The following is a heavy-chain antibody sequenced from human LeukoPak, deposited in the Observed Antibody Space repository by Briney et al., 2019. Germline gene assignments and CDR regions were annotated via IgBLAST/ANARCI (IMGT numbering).Heavy chain of an antibody. D-gene: IGHD5-24*01. Sequence: PGGSLRLSCAASGFTFSSFAMSWVRLAPGKGLEWVSAISGGGGSTYYADSVKGRFTISRDNSKNTLYLQMNSLRAEDTAVYYCAPQRVEMATSGYFEYWGQGTLVTVSS. J-gene: IGHJ4*02. CDR2: ISGGGGST. V-gene: IGHV3-23*01. CDR1: GFTFSSFA. CDR3: APQRVEMATSGYFEY.